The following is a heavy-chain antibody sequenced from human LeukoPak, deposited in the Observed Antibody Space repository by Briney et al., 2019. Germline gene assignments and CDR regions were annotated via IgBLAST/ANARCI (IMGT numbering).Heavy chain of an antibody. V-gene: IGHV4-61*02. J-gene: IGHJ3*02. CDR2: IYASGST. D-gene: IGHD6-19*01. CDR1: GGSISSGSYY. Sequence: SETLSLTCTVSGGSISSGSYYWSWIRQPAGKGLEWIGRIYASGSTNYNPSLKSRVTISVDTSKNQFSLKLSSVTAADTAVYYCARDWDSSGWYWDAFDIWGQGTMVTVSS. CDR3: ARDWDSSGWYWDAFDI.